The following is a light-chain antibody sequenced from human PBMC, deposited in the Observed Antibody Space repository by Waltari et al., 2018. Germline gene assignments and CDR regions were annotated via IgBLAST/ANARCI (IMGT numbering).Light chain of an antibody. CDR3: QQYNIWPWT. J-gene: IGKJ1*01. CDR1: QSASTS. Sequence: ELVMTQSPATLSVSPGERASLSCRASQSASTSLAWYQQTPGQAPRLLIYRASTRAASIPDRCSGSGSGTEFTLTISSLQSEDSAIYYCQQYNIWPWTFGQGTKVDIK. V-gene: IGKV3-15*01. CDR2: RAS.